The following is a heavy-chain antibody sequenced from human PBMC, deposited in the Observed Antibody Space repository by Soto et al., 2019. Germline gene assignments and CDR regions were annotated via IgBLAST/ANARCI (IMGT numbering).Heavy chain of an antibody. V-gene: IGHV4-4*02. D-gene: IGHD3-16*01. J-gene: IGHJ5*02. Sequence: SETLSLTCAVSGASIRGSKCWSFVRQPPGKGLEWIGDIYHSGTTNYNPSLKSRVTMSVDKSKNQFSLNLTSVTAADTAVYYCARDKANVGGYNQFDPWGPGTLVTVSS. CDR2: IYHSGTT. CDR3: ARDKANVGGYNQFDP. CDR1: GASIRGSKC.